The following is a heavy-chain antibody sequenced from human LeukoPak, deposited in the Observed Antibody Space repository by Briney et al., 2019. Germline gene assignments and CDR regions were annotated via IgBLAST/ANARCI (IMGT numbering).Heavy chain of an antibody. CDR2: IRYDGGDK. V-gene: IGHV3-30*02. Sequence: GGSLRLSCAASGFTFSYYGMHWVRQAPGKGLEWVAFIRYDGGDKFYAASVKGRFTISRDTSRNTLYLQMNSLRTEDTAVYYCATDSSPDYWGQGTLVTVSS. D-gene: IGHD6-13*01. J-gene: IGHJ4*02. CDR1: GFTFSYYG. CDR3: ATDSSPDY.